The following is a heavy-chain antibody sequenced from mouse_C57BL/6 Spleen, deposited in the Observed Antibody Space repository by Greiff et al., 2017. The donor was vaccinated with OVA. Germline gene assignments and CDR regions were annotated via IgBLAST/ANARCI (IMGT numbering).Heavy chain of an antibody. V-gene: IGHV1-69*01. CDR3: ARSGTTVVGYFDY. CDR2: IDPSDSYT. D-gene: IGHD1-1*01. Sequence: QVQLQQPGAELVMPGASVKLSCKASGYTFTSYWMHWVKQRPGQGLEWIGEIDPSDSYTNYNQKFKGKSTLTVDKSSSTAYMQLSSLTSEDSAVYYCARSGTTVVGYFDYWGQGTTLTVSS. CDR1: GYTFTSYW. J-gene: IGHJ2*01.